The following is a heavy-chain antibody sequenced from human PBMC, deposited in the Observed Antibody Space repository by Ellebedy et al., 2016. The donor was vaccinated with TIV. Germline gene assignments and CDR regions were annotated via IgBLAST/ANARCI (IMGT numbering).Heavy chain of an antibody. CDR2: TYYRSKWYN. D-gene: IGHD6-13*01. CDR3: ARRSSRNVMDV. CDR1: GDSVSSNSAG. J-gene: IGHJ6*02. Sequence: MPSETLSLTCAISGDSVSSNSAGWNWIRQSPSRGFEWLGRTYYRSKWYNDYAVSVKSRITINPDTSKNQFSLQLNSVTPEDTAVYYCARRSSRNVMDVWGQGTTVTVSS. V-gene: IGHV6-1*01.